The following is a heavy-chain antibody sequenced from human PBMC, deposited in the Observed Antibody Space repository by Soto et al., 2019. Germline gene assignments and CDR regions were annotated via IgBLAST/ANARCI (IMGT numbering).Heavy chain of an antibody. CDR3: ARGDSPPVYSNPYYYYYGMDV. D-gene: IGHD4-4*01. Sequence: QVQLVESGGGVVQPGRSLRLSCAASGFTFSSYGMHWVRQAPGKGLEWVAVIWYDGSNKYYADSVKGRFTISRDNSKNALYLQMNGLGAEDTAVYYCARGDSPPVYSNPYYYYYGMDVWGQGTTVTVSS. CDR1: GFTFSSYG. V-gene: IGHV3-33*01. CDR2: IWYDGSNK. J-gene: IGHJ6*02.